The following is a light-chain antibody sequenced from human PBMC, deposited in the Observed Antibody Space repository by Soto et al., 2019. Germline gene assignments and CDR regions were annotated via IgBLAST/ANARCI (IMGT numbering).Light chain of an antibody. CDR3: QRYDSVPRT. Sequence: DIRMTQSPPSPSASVGDKITITCRASQDINNFLAWYQQKPGEVPKLLIYDASTLQSGASSRFSGSGSGAIFTLTINSLQPEDVGSYYCQRYDSVPRTFGQGTKVEVK. V-gene: IGKV1-27*01. J-gene: IGKJ1*01. CDR1: QDINNF. CDR2: DAS.